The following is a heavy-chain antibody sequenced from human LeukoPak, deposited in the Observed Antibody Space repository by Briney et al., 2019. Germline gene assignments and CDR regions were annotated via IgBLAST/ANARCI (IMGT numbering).Heavy chain of an antibody. CDR3: ARDGGITMVPYYYGMDV. CDR2: INPNSGGT. V-gene: IGHV1-2*02. D-gene: IGHD3-10*01. Sequence: GASVKVSCKASGYTFTGYYMHWVRQAPGQGLEWMGWINPNSGGTNYAQKLQGRVTMTTDTSTSTAYMELRSLRSDDTAVYYCARDGGITMVPYYYGMDVWGQGTTVTVSS. CDR1: GYTFTGYY. J-gene: IGHJ6*02.